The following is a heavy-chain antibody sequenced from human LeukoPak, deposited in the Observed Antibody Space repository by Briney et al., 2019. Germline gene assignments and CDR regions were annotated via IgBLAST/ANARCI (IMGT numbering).Heavy chain of an antibody. CDR2: IGYGGSDT. D-gene: IGHD1-14*01. J-gene: IGHJ4*02. CDR3: ARSGGTSWY. CDR1: GFTLSSYE. V-gene: IGHV3-23*01. Sequence: GGSLRFSCTVSGFTLSSYEMTWFRQAPGKGLEWVSSIGYGGSDTHYADSVKGRFTISRDNSKNTLYLQMNSLRAEDTAVYYCARSGGTSWYWGQGTLVTVSS.